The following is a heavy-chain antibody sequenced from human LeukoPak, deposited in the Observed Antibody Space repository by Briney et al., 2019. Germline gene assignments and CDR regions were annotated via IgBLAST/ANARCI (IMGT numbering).Heavy chain of an antibody. CDR2: IYTSGST. V-gene: IGHV4-4*07. Sequence: SETLSLTCTVSGGSISSYHWSWIRQPAGKGLEWIGRIYTSGSTNYNPSLKSRVTMSVDTSKNQFSLKLSSVTAADTAVYYCALGGCSGGSCLDYWGQGTLVTVSS. J-gene: IGHJ4*02. CDR1: GGSISSYH. CDR3: ALGGCSGGSCLDY. D-gene: IGHD2-15*01.